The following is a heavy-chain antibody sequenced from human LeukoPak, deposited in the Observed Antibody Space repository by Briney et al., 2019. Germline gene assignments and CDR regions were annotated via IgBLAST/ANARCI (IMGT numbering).Heavy chain of an antibody. V-gene: IGHV3-7*01. Sequence: GGSLRLSCAASGFTFSSYWMTWVRQPPGKGPEWVANIRQDESERYSADSVKGRFTISRDNAKKSVYLYMSSLRAEDTALYYCARLSAYYYGSYFYYYMDVWGKGTTVTVS. CDR1: GFTFSSYW. CDR3: ARLSAYYYGSYFYYYMDV. J-gene: IGHJ6*03. CDR2: IRQDESER. D-gene: IGHD3-10*01.